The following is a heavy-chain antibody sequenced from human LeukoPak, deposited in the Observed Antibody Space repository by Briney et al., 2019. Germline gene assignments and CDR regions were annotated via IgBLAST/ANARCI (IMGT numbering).Heavy chain of an antibody. CDR2: IYSGGST. D-gene: IGHD1-26*01. V-gene: IGHV3-53*01. CDR1: GFTVSSNY. CDR3: AKYLIVGATIKYYFDY. Sequence: GGSLRLSCAASGFTVSSNYMSWVRQAPGKGLEWVSVIYSGGSTYYADSVKGRFTISRDNSKNTLYLQMNSLRAEDTAVYYCAKYLIVGATIKYYFDYWGQGTLVTVSS. J-gene: IGHJ4*02.